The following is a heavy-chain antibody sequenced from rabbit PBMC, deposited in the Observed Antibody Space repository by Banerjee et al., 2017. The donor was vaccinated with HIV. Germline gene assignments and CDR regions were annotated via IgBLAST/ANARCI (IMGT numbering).Heavy chain of an antibody. CDR3: ARAAGYYSSGGGYYFNL. V-gene: IGHV1S40*01. J-gene: IGHJ4*01. Sequence: QSLEESGGDLVKPGASLTLTCTASGFSFSSSYQICWVRQAPGKGLEWIACIYAGSSGSTYYASWVNGRFTISLDNAQNTVFLQMTSLTAADTATYFCARAAGYYSSGGGYYFNLWGPGTLVTVS. CDR1: GFSFSSSYQ. CDR2: IYAGSSGST. D-gene: IGHD4-1*01.